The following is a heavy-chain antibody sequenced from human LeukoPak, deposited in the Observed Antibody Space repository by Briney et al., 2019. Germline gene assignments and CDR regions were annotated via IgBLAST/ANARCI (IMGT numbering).Heavy chain of an antibody. J-gene: IGHJ5*02. CDR2: INYRGST. Sequence: PSETLSLTCTVSGGSMSSYYWNWIRQHPGKGLEWIAYINYRGSTNYNPSLKSRVTISADTSKNQFSLKLTSVTAADTAVYYCASGSHNWFDPWGQGTLVTVSS. V-gene: IGHV4-59*01. CDR1: GGSMSSYY. CDR3: ASGSHNWFDP.